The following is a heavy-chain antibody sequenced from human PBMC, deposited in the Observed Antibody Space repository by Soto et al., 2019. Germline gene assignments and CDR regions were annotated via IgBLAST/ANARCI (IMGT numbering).Heavy chain of an antibody. CDR2: IYYSGST. J-gene: IGHJ4*02. D-gene: IGHD2-15*01. CDR1: GGSISSYY. CDR3: ARAGLVVANDY. Sequence: QVQLQESGPGLVKPSETLSLTCTVSGGSISSYYWSWIRQPPGKGLEWIGYIYYSGSTNYNPSLRRRVAISVDTSKNQCPLKLSSVTAADTAVYYCARAGLVVANDYWGQGTLVTVSS. V-gene: IGHV4-59*01.